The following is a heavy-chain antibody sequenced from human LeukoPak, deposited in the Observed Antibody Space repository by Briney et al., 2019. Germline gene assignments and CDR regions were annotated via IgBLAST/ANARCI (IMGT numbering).Heavy chain of an antibody. V-gene: IGHV4-38-2*01. CDR2: IYQSGST. CDR3: ARTGTGNYFDY. J-gene: IGHJ4*02. D-gene: IGHD1-14*01. Sequence: SETLSLTCAVSGYSISSGYYWGWIRQPPGKGLEWIGTIYQSGSTYYNPSLKSRVTISVGTSENQLSLKLTSVTAADTAVYYCARTGTGNYFDYWGQGTLVTVSS. CDR1: GYSISSGYY.